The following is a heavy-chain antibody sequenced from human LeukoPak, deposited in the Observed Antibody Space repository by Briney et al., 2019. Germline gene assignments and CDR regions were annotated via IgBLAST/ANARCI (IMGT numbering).Heavy chain of an antibody. D-gene: IGHD3/OR15-3a*01. Sequence: GGSLRLSCVGYGFTFKNHWMVWVRQAPGKGLEWVANMKQDGSEQYYGDSVRGRFTISRDNAKNSLYLQMNSLRAADTAVYYCARDADWASDYWGQGTLVTVSS. CDR2: MKQDGSEQ. CDR1: GFTFKNHW. CDR3: ARDADWASDY. J-gene: IGHJ4*02. V-gene: IGHV3-7*01.